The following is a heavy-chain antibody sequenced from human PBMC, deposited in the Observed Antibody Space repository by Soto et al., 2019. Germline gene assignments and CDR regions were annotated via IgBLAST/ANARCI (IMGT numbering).Heavy chain of an antibody. CDR1: GGSISSGGYS. J-gene: IGHJ5*02. V-gene: IGHV4-30-2*01. D-gene: IGHD3-10*01. CDR2: IYHSGST. Sequence: QLQLQESGSGLVKPSQTLSLTCAVSGGSISSGGYSWSWIRQPPGKGLEWIGYIYHSGSTYYNPSLKSRVTISVDRSKNQFSLKLSSVTAADTAVYYCARGPPGVRGPPGWFDPWGQGTLVTVSS. CDR3: ARGPPGVRGPPGWFDP.